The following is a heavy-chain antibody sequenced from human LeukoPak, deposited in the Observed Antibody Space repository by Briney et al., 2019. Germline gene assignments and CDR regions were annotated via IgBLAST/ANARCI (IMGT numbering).Heavy chain of an antibody. CDR3: ARDMYRSGYSNGRYFDY. CDR2: IYHSGST. Sequence: SETLSLTCAVSGYSISSGYYWGWIRQPPGKGLEWIGSIYHSGSTYYNPSLKSRVTISVDTSKNQFSLKLSSVTAADTAVYYCARDMYRSGYSNGRYFDYWGQGTLVTVSS. J-gene: IGHJ4*02. D-gene: IGHD3-22*01. CDR1: GYSISSGYY. V-gene: IGHV4-38-2*02.